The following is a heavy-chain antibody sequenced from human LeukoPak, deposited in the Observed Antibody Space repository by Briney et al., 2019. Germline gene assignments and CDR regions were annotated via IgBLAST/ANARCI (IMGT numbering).Heavy chain of an antibody. CDR2: IYYSGST. V-gene: IGHV4-30-4*02. CDR3: ARDRGSGLYYFDY. D-gene: IGHD6-19*01. CDR1: GGSISSGDYY. Sequence: SETLSLTCTVSGGSISSGDYYWSWIRQPPGKGLEWIGYIYYSGSTYYNPSLKSRVTISVDTSKNQFSLKLSSVTAADTAVYYCARDRGSGLYYFDYWGQGTLVTVSS. J-gene: IGHJ4*02.